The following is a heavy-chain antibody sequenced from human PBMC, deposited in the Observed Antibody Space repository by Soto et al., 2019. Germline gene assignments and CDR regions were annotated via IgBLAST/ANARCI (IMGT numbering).Heavy chain of an antibody. J-gene: IGHJ6*03. CDR3: AKDLNSSSWLAQLYYYYMDV. Sequence: SGGSLRLSCAASGFTFSNYGMHWVRQAPGKGLEWVAVISYDGSNKFYADSVKGRYTISRDNSKNTLYLQMNSLRAEDTAVYYCAKDLNSSSWLAQLYYYYMDVWGKGTTVTVSS. CDR2: ISYDGSNK. V-gene: IGHV3-30*18. D-gene: IGHD6-13*01. CDR1: GFTFSNYG.